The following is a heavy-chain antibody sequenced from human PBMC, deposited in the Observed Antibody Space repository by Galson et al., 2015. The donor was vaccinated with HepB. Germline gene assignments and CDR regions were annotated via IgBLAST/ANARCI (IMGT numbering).Heavy chain of an antibody. J-gene: IGHJ6*02. CDR1: GGSISSSSYY. V-gene: IGHV4-39*02. Sequence: TLSLTCTVSGGSISSSSYYWGWIRQPPGKGLEWIGSIYYSGSTYYNPSLKSRVTISVDTSKNQFSLKLSSVTAADTAVYYCARESISPWPGIAAAGTEFYYYGMDVWGQGTTVTVSS. D-gene: IGHD6-13*01. CDR2: IYYSGST. CDR3: ARESISPWPGIAAAGTEFYYYGMDV.